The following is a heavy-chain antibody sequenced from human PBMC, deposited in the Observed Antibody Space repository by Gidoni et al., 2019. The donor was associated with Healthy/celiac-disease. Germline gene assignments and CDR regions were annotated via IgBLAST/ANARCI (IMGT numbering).Heavy chain of an antibody. CDR2: INPNSGGT. CDR1: GYTFTGYY. D-gene: IGHD2-21*02. V-gene: IGHV1-2*06. CDR3: ARAYCCGDCYSGIDY. J-gene: IGHJ4*02. Sequence: VQMVQSGAEVKKPGAAVKVTCKASGYTFTGYYMHWVRQAPGQGLEWMGRINPNSGGTNYAQKFQGRVTMTRDTSISTAYIELSSLRSDDTAVYYCARAYCCGDCYSGIDYWGQGTLVTVSS.